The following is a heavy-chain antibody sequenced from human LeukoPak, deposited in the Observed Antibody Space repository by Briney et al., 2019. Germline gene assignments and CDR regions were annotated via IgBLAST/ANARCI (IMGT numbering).Heavy chain of an antibody. CDR3: ARQTATGTDS. V-gene: IGHV3-74*01. J-gene: IGHJ4*02. CDR1: GFTFSSYW. D-gene: IGHD6-13*01. Sequence: KPGGALRLSCAASGFTFSSYWMHWVRQAPGKGLMWVSRINRDGSITSYADSVRGRLTISRDNAKNALYLQMNSLRAEDTAVYYCARQTATGTDSWGQGTLVTVSS. CDR2: INRDGSIT.